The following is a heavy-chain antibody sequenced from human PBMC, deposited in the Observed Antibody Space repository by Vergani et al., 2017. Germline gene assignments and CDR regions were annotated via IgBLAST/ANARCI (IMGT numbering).Heavy chain of an antibody. CDR1: GYSISSGYY. V-gene: IGHV4-38-2*02. CDR2: IYHSGST. CDR3: ARDQVPAAIRLNVGNYMDV. Sequence: QVQLQESGPGLVKPSETLSLTCAVSGYSISSGYYWGWIRQPPGKGLEWIGSIYHSGSTYYNPSLKSRVTISVDTSKNQFSLKLSSVTAADTAVYYCARDQVPAAIRLNVGNYMDVWGKGTTVIVSS. D-gene: IGHD2-2*02. J-gene: IGHJ6*03.